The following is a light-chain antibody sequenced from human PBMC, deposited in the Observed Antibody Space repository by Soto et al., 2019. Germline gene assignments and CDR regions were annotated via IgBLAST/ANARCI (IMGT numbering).Light chain of an antibody. CDR1: ASDIGGYNY. Sequence: QSVLTQPASVSGSPGQSITISCTGTASDIGGYNYVSWYQHHPGKAPKLIIHDVSNRPSGVSNRFSGSKSGNTASLTISGLQAEDEADYYCNSYGSGSTLVFGTGTKLIVL. V-gene: IGLV2-14*03. CDR3: NSYGSGSTLV. CDR2: DVS. J-gene: IGLJ1*01.